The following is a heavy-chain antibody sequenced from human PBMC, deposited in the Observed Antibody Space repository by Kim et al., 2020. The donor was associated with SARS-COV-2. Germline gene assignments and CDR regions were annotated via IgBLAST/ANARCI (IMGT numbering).Heavy chain of an antibody. J-gene: IGHJ6*02. V-gene: IGHV1-69*13. CDR2: IIPIFGTA. CDR1: GGTFSSYA. Sequence: SLKVSCKASGGTFSSYAISWVRQAPGQGLEWMGGIIPIFGTANYAQKFQGRVTITADESTSTAYMELSSLRSEDTAVYYCARQGPDIQTYSSSWYLYYYGMDVWGQGTTVTVSS. D-gene: IGHD6-13*01. CDR3: ARQGPDIQTYSSSWYLYYYGMDV.